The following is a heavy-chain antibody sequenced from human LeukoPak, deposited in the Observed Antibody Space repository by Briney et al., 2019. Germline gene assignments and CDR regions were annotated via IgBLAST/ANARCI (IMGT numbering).Heavy chain of an antibody. Sequence: PGGSLRLSCAASGFTFNSCDMSWVRQAPREGLEWVSYITGISSTIYYADSVKGRFTISGDNAKNSLYLRMNSLTDEDTAVYYCARDAYDTSAYYHFDYWGQGTLVSVSS. CDR2: ITGISSTI. V-gene: IGHV3-48*02. D-gene: IGHD3-22*01. CDR3: ARDAYDTSAYYHFDY. CDR1: GFTFNSCD. J-gene: IGHJ4*02.